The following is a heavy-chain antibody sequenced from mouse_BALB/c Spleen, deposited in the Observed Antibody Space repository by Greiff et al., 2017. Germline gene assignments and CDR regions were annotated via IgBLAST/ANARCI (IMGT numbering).Heavy chain of an antibody. CDR2: ISTYYGDA. J-gene: IGHJ4*01. Sequence: QVQLKESGAELVRPGVSVKISCKGSGYTFTDYAMHWVKQSHAKSLEWIGVISTYYGDASYNQKFKGKATMTVDKSSSTAYMELARLTSEDSAIYYCARLGLRYAMDYWGQGTSVTVSS. V-gene: IGHV1S137*01. CDR1: GYTFTDYA. D-gene: IGHD3-1*01. CDR3: ARLGLRYAMDY.